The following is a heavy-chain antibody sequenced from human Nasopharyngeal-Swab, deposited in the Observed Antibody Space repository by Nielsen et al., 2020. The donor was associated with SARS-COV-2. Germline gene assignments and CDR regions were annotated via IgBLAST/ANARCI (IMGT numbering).Heavy chain of an antibody. J-gene: IGHJ4*02. CDR2: ISSSSSTI. V-gene: IGHV3-48*01. D-gene: IGHD1-26*01. CDR1: GFTFSSYS. CDR3: ASGNPYSGSYSFAY. Sequence: GGSLRLSCAVSGFTFSSYSMNWVRQAPGKGLEWVSYISSSSSTIYYADSVKGRFTISRDNAKNSLYLQMHSLRAEDTAVYYCASGNPYSGSYSFAYWGQGTLVTVSS.